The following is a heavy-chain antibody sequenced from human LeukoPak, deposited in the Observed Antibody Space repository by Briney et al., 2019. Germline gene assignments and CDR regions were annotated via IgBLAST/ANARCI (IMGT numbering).Heavy chain of an antibody. CDR2: INHSGST. Sequence: PSEPLSLTCAVYGGSFSGYYWSWIRQPPGKGREWIGEINHSGSTNYNPSLKSRVTISVDTSKNQFSLKLSSVTAADTAVYYCARVGRIVGAILGWGQGTLVTVSS. CDR3: ARVGRIVGAILG. V-gene: IGHV4-34*01. J-gene: IGHJ4*02. CDR1: GGSFSGYY. D-gene: IGHD1-26*01.